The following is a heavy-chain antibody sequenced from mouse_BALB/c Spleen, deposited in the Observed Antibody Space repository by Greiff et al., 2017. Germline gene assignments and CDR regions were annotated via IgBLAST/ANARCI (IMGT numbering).Heavy chain of an antibody. CDR3: ARGDYGAMDY. CDR1: GFPFSSYA. CDR2: ISSGGSYT. V-gene: IGHV5-9-4*01. J-gene: IGHJ4*01. Sequence: EVMLVESGGGLVKPGGSLKLSCAASGFPFSSYAMSWVRQSPEKRLEWVAEISSGGSYTYYPDTVTGRFTISRDNAKNTLYLEMSSLRSEDTAMYYCARGDYGAMDYWGQGTSVTVSS.